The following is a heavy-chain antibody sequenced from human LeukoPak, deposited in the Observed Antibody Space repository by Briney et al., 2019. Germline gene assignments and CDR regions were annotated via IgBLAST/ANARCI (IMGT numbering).Heavy chain of an antibody. V-gene: IGHV4-59*01. Sequence: SETLSLTCTVSGGSISSYYWSWMRQPPGKGLEWIGYIYYSGSTNYNPSLKSRVTISVDTSKNQFSLKLSSVTAADTAVYYCAREALYYGSGSYYPHFDYWGQGTLVTVSS. D-gene: IGHD3-10*01. CDR3: AREALYYGSGSYYPHFDY. CDR1: GGSISSYY. J-gene: IGHJ4*02. CDR2: IYYSGST.